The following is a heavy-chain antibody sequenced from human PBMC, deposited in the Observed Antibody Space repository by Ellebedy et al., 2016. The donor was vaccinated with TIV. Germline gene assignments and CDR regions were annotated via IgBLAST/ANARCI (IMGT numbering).Heavy chain of an antibody. CDR2: IKGDGSIT. CDR1: GFTFSSDW. Sequence: GESLKISCAAPGFTFSSDWMGWVRQAPGKGLEWVASIKGDGSITHYVDSVRGRFTISRDNAKSSLFLQMNTLRAEDTAVYYCARLRGGVTEYDYWGQGTLVTVSS. CDR3: ARLRGGVTEYDY. D-gene: IGHD3-10*01. V-gene: IGHV3-7*01. J-gene: IGHJ4*02.